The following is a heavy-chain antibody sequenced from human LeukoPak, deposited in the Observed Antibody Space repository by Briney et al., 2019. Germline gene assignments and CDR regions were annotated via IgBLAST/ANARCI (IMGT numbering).Heavy chain of an antibody. CDR2: MNPNSGNT. V-gene: IGHV1-8*01. J-gene: IGHJ6*03. CDR3: ARSRLSYDILTGYYKTTYMDV. Sequence: VASVTVSCKASGYTFTSYDINWVRQAAGQGLEWMGWMNPNSGNTGYAQKFQGRVTMTRNTSISTAYMELSSLRSEDTAVYYCARSRLSYDILTGYYKTTYMDVWGKGTTVTISS. CDR1: GYTFTSYD. D-gene: IGHD3-9*01.